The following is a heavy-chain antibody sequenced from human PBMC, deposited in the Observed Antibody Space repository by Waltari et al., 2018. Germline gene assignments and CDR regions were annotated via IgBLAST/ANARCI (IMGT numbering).Heavy chain of an antibody. D-gene: IGHD6-13*01. V-gene: IGHV1-69*04. Sequence: QVQVMQSGAEMKQPGSSVRVSCTVVGDTFHRYAVNWVRQAPGQGLEWMGRSVPVLQMTNYAQRFRGRITLTASTSATTAFMDLSGRKSDDTAVYYCALSPQQLLAFDFWGQGTMVTVSS. CDR1: GDTFHRYA. J-gene: IGHJ3*01. CDR2: SVPVLQMT. CDR3: ALSPQQLLAFDF.